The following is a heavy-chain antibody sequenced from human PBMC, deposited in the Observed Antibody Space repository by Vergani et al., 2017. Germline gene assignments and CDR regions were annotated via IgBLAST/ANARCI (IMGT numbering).Heavy chain of an antibody. CDR2: IKQDGSEK. CDR3: AMVANDDSNGYYHRFFDH. V-gene: IGHV3-7*01. CDR1: GFTFTSHW. D-gene: IGHD3-22*01. Sequence: EVQLVESGGGLVQPGGSLRLSCAASGFTFTSHWMSWVRQTPGKGLQWVANIKQDGSEKYYVDSVEGRFTISRDNAKRSVYLQMTSLRAEDTGVYFCAMVANDDSNGYYHRFFDHWGRGTLVTVSS. J-gene: IGHJ2*01.